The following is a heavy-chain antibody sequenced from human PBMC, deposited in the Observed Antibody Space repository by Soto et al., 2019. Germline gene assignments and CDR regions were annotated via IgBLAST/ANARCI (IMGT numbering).Heavy chain of an antibody. CDR2: IKEDGSEK. V-gene: IGHV3-7*01. Sequence: EVQLVESGGGLVQPGGSLRLSCAASGFTFSSHWMSWVRQAPGKGLEWVAYIKEDGSEKYYADSVKGRFTVSRDNAKNSLSLEMSSLGAEDTALYYCARVDFWSGFWGLDYWGQGTLVTVSS. CDR3: ARVDFWSGFWGLDY. CDR1: GFTFSSHW. J-gene: IGHJ4*02. D-gene: IGHD3-3*01.